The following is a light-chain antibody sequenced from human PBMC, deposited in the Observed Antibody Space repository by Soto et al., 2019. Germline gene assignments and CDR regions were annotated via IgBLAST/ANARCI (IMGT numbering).Light chain of an antibody. CDR2: KAS. Sequence: DIQMPQSPSTLSASVGDRVTITCRASQSISSWLAWYQQKPGKAPKLLIYKASSLESGVPSRFSGSGSGTEFTLTISSLQPDDFATYDCQQYNSYLWTFGQGTKVEIK. CDR1: QSISSW. J-gene: IGKJ1*01. V-gene: IGKV1-5*03. CDR3: QQYNSYLWT.